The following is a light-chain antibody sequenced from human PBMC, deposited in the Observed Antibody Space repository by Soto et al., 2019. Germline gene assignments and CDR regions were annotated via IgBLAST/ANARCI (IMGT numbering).Light chain of an antibody. CDR1: SSNIGAGYD. Sequence: QSALTQPPSVSGAPGQRVTISCTGSSSNIGAGYDVHWYQQFPGTAPKFVIYENNRRPSGVPDRFSGSKSGTSASLAITGLQAEDEGDYYCQAYDSGLSGYVFGTGTQLTVL. V-gene: IGLV1-40*01. J-gene: IGLJ1*01. CDR2: ENN. CDR3: QAYDSGLSGYV.